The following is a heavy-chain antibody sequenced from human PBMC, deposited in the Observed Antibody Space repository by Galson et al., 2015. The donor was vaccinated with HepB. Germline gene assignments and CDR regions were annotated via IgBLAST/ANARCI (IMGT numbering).Heavy chain of an antibody. CDR2: TYYRSTWYN. D-gene: IGHD1-26*01. CDR1: GDSVSGNSAA. J-gene: IGHJ5*02. Sequence: CAISGDSVSGNSAAWNWIRQSPSRGLEWLRRTYYRSTWYNDYAVSVKSRITINPDTSKNQFSLQLSSLTPEDTAVYYCARGWGWFDPWGQGTLVTVSS. V-gene: IGHV6-1*01. CDR3: ARGWGWFDP.